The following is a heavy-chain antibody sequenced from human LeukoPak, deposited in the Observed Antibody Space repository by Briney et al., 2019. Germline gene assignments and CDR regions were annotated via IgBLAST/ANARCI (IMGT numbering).Heavy chain of an antibody. Sequence: GSSVNVSCKASGGTFSSYAISWVRQAPGQGLEWMGGIIPIFGTANYAQKFKRRVTITADKSTSTAYMELSSLRSEDTAVYYCARALYYYGSGSYYKVNAFDIWGKGTMVTVSS. V-gene: IGHV1-69*06. CDR2: IIPIFGTA. CDR1: GGTFSSYA. D-gene: IGHD3-10*01. CDR3: ARALYYYGSGSYYKVNAFDI. J-gene: IGHJ3*02.